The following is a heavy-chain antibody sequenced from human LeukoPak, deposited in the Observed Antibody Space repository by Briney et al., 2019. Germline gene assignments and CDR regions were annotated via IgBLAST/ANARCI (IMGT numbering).Heavy chain of an antibody. V-gene: IGHV5-51*01. CDR3: ALVPAAIPDY. CDR2: IYPGDSDT. CDR1: GYSFSSYW. J-gene: IGHJ4*02. D-gene: IGHD2-2*01. Sequence: GESLKISCKASGYSFSSYWIAWVRQMPGKGLEWMGIIYPGDSDTRYSPSFQGQVTISVDKSTSNAYLQWSSLKASDTAMYYCALVPAAIPDYWGQGTLVTVSS.